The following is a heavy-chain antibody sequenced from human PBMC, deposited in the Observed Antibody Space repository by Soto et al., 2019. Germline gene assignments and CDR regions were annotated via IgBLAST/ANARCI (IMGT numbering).Heavy chain of an antibody. D-gene: IGHD2-8*01. CDR1: GFTFSSYA. CDR2: ISYDGSNK. V-gene: IGHV3-30-3*01. J-gene: IGHJ5*02. Sequence: QVQLVESGEGVVQPGRSLRLSCAASGFTFSSYAMHWVRQAPGKGLEWVAVISYDGSNKYYADSVKGRFTISRDNSKNTLYLQMNSLRAEDTAVYYCARDGTNGRGNWFDPWGQGTLVTVSS. CDR3: ARDGTNGRGNWFDP.